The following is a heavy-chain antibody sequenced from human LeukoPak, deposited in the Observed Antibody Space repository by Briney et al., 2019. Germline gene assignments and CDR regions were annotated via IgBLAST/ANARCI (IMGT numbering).Heavy chain of an antibody. J-gene: IGHJ4*02. CDR2: IYSGGTT. CDR3: ARGWAYGSGSYSTFDY. Sequence: PGGSLRLSCGASGFTVSNNYMYWVRQAPGKGLEWVSVIYSGGTTYYADSVKGRFTISRDNSKNTLDLQMNSVRAEDTAVYYCARGWAYGSGSYSTFDYWGQGALVTVSS. CDR1: GFTVSNNY. V-gene: IGHV3-53*01. D-gene: IGHD3-10*01.